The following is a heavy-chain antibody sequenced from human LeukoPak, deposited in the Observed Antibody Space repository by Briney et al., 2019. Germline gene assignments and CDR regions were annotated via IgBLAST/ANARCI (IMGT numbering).Heavy chain of an antibody. CDR3: ARGSWDTATEYYFDY. CDR2: IIPIFGTA. CDR1: GGTFSSYA. V-gene: IGHV1-69*05. J-gene: IGHJ4*02. D-gene: IGHD5-18*01. Sequence: SVKVSCKASGGTFSSYAISWVRQAPGQGLEWMGGIIPIFGTANYAQKFQGRVTITTDESTSTAYMELSSLRSEGTAVYYCARGSWDTATEYYFDYWGQGTLVTVSS.